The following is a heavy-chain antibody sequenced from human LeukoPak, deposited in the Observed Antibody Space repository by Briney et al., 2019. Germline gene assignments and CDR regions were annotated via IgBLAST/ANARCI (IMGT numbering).Heavy chain of an antibody. CDR3: ARGGRSYDSSGYYPIDY. J-gene: IGHJ4*02. D-gene: IGHD3-22*01. V-gene: IGHV1-18*01. CDR1: GGTFSSYG. CDR2: ISGYNGNT. Sequence: ASVKVSCKASGGTFSSYGISWVRQAPGQGLEWMGWISGYNGNTKYAQKFQGRLTMTTDTSTSTAYMELRSLRSDDTAVYYCARGGRSYDSSGYYPIDYWGQGTLVTVSS.